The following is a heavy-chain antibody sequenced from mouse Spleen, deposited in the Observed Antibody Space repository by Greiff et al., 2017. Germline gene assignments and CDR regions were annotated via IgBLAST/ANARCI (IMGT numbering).Heavy chain of an antibody. CDR3: ARHGDGYYELDY. CDR1: GFSLTSYG. V-gene: IGHV2-6-1*01. D-gene: IGHD2-3*01. Sequence: VQLQQSGPGLVAPSQSLSITCTVSGFSLTSYGVHWVRQPPGKGLEWLVVIWSDGSTTYNSALKSRLSISKDNSKSQVFLKMNSLQTDDTAMYYCARHGDGYYELDYWGQGTTLTVSS. J-gene: IGHJ2*01. CDR2: IWSDGST.